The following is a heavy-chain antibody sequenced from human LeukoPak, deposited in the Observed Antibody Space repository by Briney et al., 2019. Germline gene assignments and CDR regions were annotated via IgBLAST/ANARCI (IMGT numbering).Heavy chain of an antibody. Sequence: SETLSLTCTGTGASISSSNYYGGWIRQPPGKGLEWIGSAYYSGSTYYTPSLKSRVTISLDTSKNQFSLKLSSVTAADTAVYYCARDNIVVVAATKAYYFDYWGQGTLVTVSS. CDR1: GASISSSNYY. J-gene: IGHJ4*02. D-gene: IGHD2-15*01. CDR2: AYYSGST. CDR3: ARDNIVVVAATKAYYFDY. V-gene: IGHV4-39*07.